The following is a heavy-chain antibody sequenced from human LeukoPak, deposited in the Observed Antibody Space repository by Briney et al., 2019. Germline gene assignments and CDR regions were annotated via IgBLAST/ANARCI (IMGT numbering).Heavy chain of an antibody. J-gene: IGHJ4*02. CDR3: ARDGFDFWSGYPTTVDY. Sequence: PGGSLRLSCAASGFTFSNYEMNWVRQTPGKGLEWVSYISTSRSTIYYADSVKGRFTISRDNANNSLYLQMNSLRAEDTAVYYCARDGFDFWSGYPTTVDYWGQGTLVTVSS. V-gene: IGHV3-48*03. D-gene: IGHD3-3*01. CDR2: ISTSRSTI. CDR1: GFTFSNYE.